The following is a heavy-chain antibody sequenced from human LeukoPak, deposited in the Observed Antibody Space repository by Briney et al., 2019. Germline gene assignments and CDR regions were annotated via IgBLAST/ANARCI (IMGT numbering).Heavy chain of an antibody. CDR2: IYYSGST. V-gene: IGHV4-59*01. J-gene: IGHJ5*02. CDR3: ARAPNGGLSFDP. D-gene: IGHD4-23*01. Sequence: SETLSLTCSVSGGSITSYYWSWIRQPPGKGLEWIGYIYYSGSTNYNPSLKSRVTISVDTSKNQFSLKLSSVTAADTAVYYCARAPNGGLSFDPWGQGTLVTVSS. CDR1: GGSITSYY.